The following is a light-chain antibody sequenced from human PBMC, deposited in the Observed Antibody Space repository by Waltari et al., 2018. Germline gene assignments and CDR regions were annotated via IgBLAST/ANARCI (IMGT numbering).Light chain of an antibody. V-gene: IGKV1-5*03. CDR3: QQCAASSWT. J-gene: IGKJ1*01. CDR2: GAS. Sequence: DIQMTQSPSNLTASVGDRVTITCRASQSVDRWLTWFQQKPDTAPQLLIYGASGLASGVPSRFSGSGSGTEFTLTISSLQPEDAATYYCQQCAASSWTFGQGTKVEIK. CDR1: QSVDRW.